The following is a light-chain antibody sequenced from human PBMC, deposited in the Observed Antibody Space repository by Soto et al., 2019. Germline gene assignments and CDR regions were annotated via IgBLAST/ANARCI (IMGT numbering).Light chain of an antibody. CDR3: QTWGTGNWV. V-gene: IGLV4-69*01. Sequence: QPVLTQSPSASASLGASVKLTCTLSSGHSTFAIAWHQQQPEKGPRYLMKLSSDGSHIKGDGIPDRFSGSTSGAERYLIISSLQSEDEADYYCQTWGTGNWVFGGGTKVTVL. CDR2: LSSDGSH. CDR1: SGHSTFA. J-gene: IGLJ3*02.